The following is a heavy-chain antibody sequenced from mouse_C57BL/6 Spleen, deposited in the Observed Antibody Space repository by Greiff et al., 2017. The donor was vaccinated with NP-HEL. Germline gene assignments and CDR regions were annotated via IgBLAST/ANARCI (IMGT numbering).Heavy chain of an antibody. CDR1: GYTFTSYW. D-gene: IGHD1-1*01. CDR3: ARGDYYGSRRYFDV. Sequence: QVQLQQPGAELVRPGTSVKLSCKASGYTFTSYWMHWVKQRPGQGLEWIGVIDPSDSYTNYNQKFKGKATLTVDTSSSTAYMQLSSLTSEDSAVYYCARGDYYGSRRYFDVWGTGTTVTVSS. V-gene: IGHV1-59*01. CDR2: IDPSDSYT. J-gene: IGHJ1*03.